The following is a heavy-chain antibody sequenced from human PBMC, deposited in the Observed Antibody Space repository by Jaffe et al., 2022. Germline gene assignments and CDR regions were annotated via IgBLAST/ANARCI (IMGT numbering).Heavy chain of an antibody. J-gene: IGHJ3*02. V-gene: IGHV3-49*04. CDR1: GFTFGDYA. CDR2: IRSKAYGGTT. CDR3: TSVHYDILTGWPHAFDI. D-gene: IGHD3-9*01. Sequence: EVQLVESGGGLVQPGRSLRLSCTASGFTFGDYAMSWVRQAPGKGLEWVGFIRSKAYGGTTEYAASVKGRFTISRDDSKSIAYLQMNSLKTEDTAVYYCTSVHYDILTGWPHAFDIWGQGTMVTVSS.